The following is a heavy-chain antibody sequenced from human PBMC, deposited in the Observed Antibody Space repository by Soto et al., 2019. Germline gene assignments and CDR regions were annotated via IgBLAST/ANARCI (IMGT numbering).Heavy chain of an antibody. J-gene: IGHJ3*02. Sequence: PSETLSLTCTASGGSISSYYWSWIRQPAGKGLEWIGRIYTSGSTNYNPSLKSRVTMSVDTSKNQFSLKLSSVTAADTAVYYCARDSGPTYYYDSSGYSEAFDIWGQGTMVTVSS. V-gene: IGHV4-4*07. CDR3: ARDSGPTYYYDSSGYSEAFDI. CDR2: IYTSGST. D-gene: IGHD3-22*01. CDR1: GGSISSYY.